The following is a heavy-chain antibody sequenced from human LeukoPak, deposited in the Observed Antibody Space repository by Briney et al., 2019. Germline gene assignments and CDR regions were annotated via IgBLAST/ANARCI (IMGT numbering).Heavy chain of an antibody. V-gene: IGHV1-24*01. Sequence: ASVKVSCKVSGYTLTELSMHWVRQAPGKGLEWMGGFDPEDGETIYAQKFQGRVTMTADTATSTAYMELRSLRSDDTAVYYCVSGSGSYYQSRTDYWGQGTLVTVSS. CDR2: FDPEDGET. J-gene: IGHJ4*02. D-gene: IGHD3-10*01. CDR1: GYTLTELS. CDR3: VSGSGSYYQSRTDY.